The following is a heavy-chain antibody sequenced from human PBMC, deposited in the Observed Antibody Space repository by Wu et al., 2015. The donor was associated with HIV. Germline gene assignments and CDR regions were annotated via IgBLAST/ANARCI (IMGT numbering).Heavy chain of an antibody. J-gene: IGHJ2*01. V-gene: IGHV1-69*12. Sequence: QVQLVQSGAEVKKPGSSVKVSCKXSGALSSYAISWVRQAPGQGLEWMGGIIPIFGTANYAQKFQGRVTITADESTSTAYMELSSLRSEDTAVYYCASPLGGSYYNWYFDLWGRGTLVTVSS. CDR2: IIPIFGTA. CDR1: GALSSYA. D-gene: IGHD1-26*01. CDR3: ASPLGGSYYNWYFDL.